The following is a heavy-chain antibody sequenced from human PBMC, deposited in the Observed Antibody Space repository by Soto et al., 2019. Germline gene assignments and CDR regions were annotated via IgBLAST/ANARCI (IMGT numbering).Heavy chain of an antibody. Sequence: SGGSLRLSCAASGFTFSSYSMNWVRQAPGKGLEWVSSISSSSSYIYYADSVKGRFTISRDNAKNSLYLQMNSLRAEDTAVYYCARREVVPPAWDYYYYMDVWGKGTTVTVSS. CDR1: GFTFSSYS. CDR2: ISSSSSYI. CDR3: ARREVVPPAWDYYYYMDV. J-gene: IGHJ6*03. D-gene: IGHD2-2*01. V-gene: IGHV3-21*01.